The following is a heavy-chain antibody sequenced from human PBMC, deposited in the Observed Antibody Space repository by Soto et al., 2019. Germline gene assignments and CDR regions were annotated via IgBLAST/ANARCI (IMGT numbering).Heavy chain of an antibody. CDR1: GFTFGDSY. J-gene: IGHJ5*02. Sequence: QVQLVESGGGLVPPGGSLRLSCAGSGFTFGDSYMSWIRQAPGKGLEWLSYISPGSRYPAYADSVKGRFTISRDNAKRSMYLQMMGPRGEETAMYYCVRGGGGGLFDPWGQGTMVTVSS. D-gene: IGHD2-15*01. CDR2: ISPGSRYP. V-gene: IGHV3-11*06. CDR3: VRGGGGGLFDP.